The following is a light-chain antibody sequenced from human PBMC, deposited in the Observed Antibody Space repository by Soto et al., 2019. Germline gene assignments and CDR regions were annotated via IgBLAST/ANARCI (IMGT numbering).Light chain of an antibody. Sequence: SLSAAAVSVSPSNRAALSGRASESVSSKVVWYQQKPGQAPRLLIHDASTRATGIPARFSGSGCGTEFILTISIEAYEDLANYYCQQHNDRPTFGQGTRLEI. V-gene: IGKV3-15*01. CDR3: QQHNDRPT. CDR1: ESVSSK. CDR2: DAS. J-gene: IGKJ5*01.